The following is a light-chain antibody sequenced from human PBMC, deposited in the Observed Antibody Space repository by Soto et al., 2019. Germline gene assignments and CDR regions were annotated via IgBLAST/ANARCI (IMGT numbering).Light chain of an antibody. CDR1: QSLVHSDGNTY. CDR2: KVF. J-gene: IGKJ4*01. Sequence: DVVMTQSPLSLPVTLGQPASISCKSSQSLVHSDGNTYLNWYQQRPGQSPRRLIYKVFNRDSGVPDRFSGSGSGTDFTLKISRMEADDVGFYYCMQATHLPLTFGGGTKVEIK. CDR3: MQATHLPLT. V-gene: IGKV2-30*02.